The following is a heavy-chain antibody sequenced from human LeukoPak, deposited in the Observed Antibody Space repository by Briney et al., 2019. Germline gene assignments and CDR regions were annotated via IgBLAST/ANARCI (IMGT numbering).Heavy chain of an antibody. CDR1: GGSISSSSYY. D-gene: IGHD6-19*01. J-gene: IGHJ4*02. CDR2: IYYSGST. V-gene: IGHV4-39*01. Sequence: SETLSLTCTVSGGSISSSSYYWGWIRQPPGKGLEWIVSIYYSGSTYYNPSLKSRVTISVDTSKNQFSLKLSSVTAADTAVYYCARRTDRYSSGWYAYYFDYWGQGTLVTVSS. CDR3: ARRTDRYSSGWYAYYFDY.